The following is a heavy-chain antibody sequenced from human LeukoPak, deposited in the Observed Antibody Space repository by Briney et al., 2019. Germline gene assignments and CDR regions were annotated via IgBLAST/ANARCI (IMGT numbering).Heavy chain of an antibody. V-gene: IGHV3-7*01. CDR3: AREGCSGGSCYHNWFDP. J-gene: IGHJ5*02. D-gene: IGHD2-15*01. CDR1: GFTFSSYW. CDR2: INQDGSEK. Sequence: GGSLRLSCAASGFTFSSYWISWVRQAPGKGLEWVANINQDGSEKYYVDSVKGRFTISRDNAKNSLYLQMNSLRAEDTAVYYCAREGCSGGSCYHNWFDPWGQGTLVTVSS.